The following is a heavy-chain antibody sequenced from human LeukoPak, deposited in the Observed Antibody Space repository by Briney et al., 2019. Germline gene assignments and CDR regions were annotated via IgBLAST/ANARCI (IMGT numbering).Heavy chain of an antibody. D-gene: IGHD1-14*01. CDR2: FDPEDGET. CDR1: GYTLTELS. Sequence: ASVKVSCKVSGYTLTELSMHWVRQAPGKGLEWMGGFDPEDGETIYAQKFQGRVTITEDTSTDTAYMELSSLRSEDTAVYYCATDCWSYNGCSAPSYSWGQGTLVTVSS. CDR3: ATDCWSYNGCSAPSYS. J-gene: IGHJ4*02. V-gene: IGHV1-24*01.